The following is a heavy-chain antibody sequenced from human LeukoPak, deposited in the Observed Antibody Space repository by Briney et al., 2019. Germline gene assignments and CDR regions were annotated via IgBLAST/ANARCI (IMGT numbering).Heavy chain of an antibody. CDR3: VRGTTAWNGMDV. J-gene: IGHJ6*02. V-gene: IGHV3-74*01. D-gene: IGHD2-21*02. CDR2: IATDGTIT. CDR1: GFAFSNHY. Sequence: PGGSLRLSCAAPGFAFSNHYMHWVRQLPGKGLVSISRIATDGTITNYADSVKGRFTISRDNAKNTLYLQMNSLGVEDTAVYYCVRGTTAWNGMDVWGQGTTVTVSS.